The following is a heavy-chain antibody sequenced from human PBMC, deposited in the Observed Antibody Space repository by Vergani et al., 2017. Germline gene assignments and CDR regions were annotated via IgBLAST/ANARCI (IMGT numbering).Heavy chain of an antibody. CDR3: ARIRSVDSSGWYYFDY. D-gene: IGHD6-19*01. J-gene: IGHJ4*02. CDR2: IDWDDDK. Sequence: QVTLRESGPALVKPAQTPTLTCTFSGFSLSTSGMCVSWIRQPPGKALEWLALIDWDDDKYYSASLKTRLTISKDTSKNQVVLTMTNMDPVDTATYYCARIRSVDSSGWYYFDYWGQGTLVTVSS. CDR1: GFSLSTSGMC. V-gene: IGHV2-70*01.